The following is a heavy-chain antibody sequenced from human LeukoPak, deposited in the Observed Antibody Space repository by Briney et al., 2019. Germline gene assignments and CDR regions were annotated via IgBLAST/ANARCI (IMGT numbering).Heavy chain of an antibody. V-gene: IGHV3-33*01. D-gene: IGHD7-27*01. CDR1: GFTFSSYG. CDR2: IWYDGSNK. CDR3: ARDQLGMVGNY. J-gene: IGHJ4*02. Sequence: GGSLRLSCAASGFTFSSYGMHWVRQAPGKGLEWVAVIWYDGSNKYYADSVKGRFTISRDNSKNTLYLQMNSLRAEDTAVYYCARDQLGMVGNYWGQGTLVTVSS.